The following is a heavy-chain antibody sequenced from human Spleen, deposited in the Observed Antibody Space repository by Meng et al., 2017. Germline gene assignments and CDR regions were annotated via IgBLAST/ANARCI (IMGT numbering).Heavy chain of an antibody. CDR3: VRGRDGFLD. Sequence: GGSLRLSCAASGFTFDDYGMSWVRQAPGKGLEWVSGINWNGGTTAYVDSVKGRFTISRDNAENFLYLQMNSLRADDTALYYCVRGRDGFLDWGQGTLVTVSS. J-gene: IGHJ4*02. V-gene: IGHV3-20*04. CDR1: GFTFDDYG. CDR2: INWNGGTT. D-gene: IGHD5-24*01.